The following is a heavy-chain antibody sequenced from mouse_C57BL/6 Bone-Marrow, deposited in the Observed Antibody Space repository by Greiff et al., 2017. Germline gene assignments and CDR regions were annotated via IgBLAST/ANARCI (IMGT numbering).Heavy chain of an antibody. CDR3: ARGWLPFDY. D-gene: IGHD2-2*01. Sequence: QVQLKQPGAELVKPGASVKMSCKASGYTFTSYWITWVKQRPGQGLEWIGDLYPGSGSTNYNEKFKSKATLTVDTSSSTAYMQLSSLTSEDSAVYYCARGWLPFDYWGQGTTLTVSS. CDR2: LYPGSGST. CDR1: GYTFTSYW. V-gene: IGHV1-55*01. J-gene: IGHJ2*01.